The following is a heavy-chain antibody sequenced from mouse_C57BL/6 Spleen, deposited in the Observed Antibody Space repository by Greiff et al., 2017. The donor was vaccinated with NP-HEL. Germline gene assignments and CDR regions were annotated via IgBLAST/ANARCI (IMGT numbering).Heavy chain of an antibody. J-gene: IGHJ4*01. CDR1: GYTFTSYW. V-gene: IGHV1-50*01. CDR3: ARHSNYDVDY. CDR2: IDPSDSYT. Sequence: QVQLQQPGAELVKPGASVKLSCKASGYTFTSYWMQWVKQRPGQGLEWIGEIDPSDSYTNYNQKFKGKATLTVDTSSSTAYMQLSSLTSEDSAVYYCARHSNYDVDYWGQGTSVTVSS. D-gene: IGHD2-5*01.